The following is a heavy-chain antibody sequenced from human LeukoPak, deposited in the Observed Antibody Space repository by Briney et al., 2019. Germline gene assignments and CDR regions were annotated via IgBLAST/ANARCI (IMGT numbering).Heavy chain of an antibody. V-gene: IGHV1-46*01. J-gene: IGHJ4*02. CDR1: GYTFTSYA. D-gene: IGHD6-19*01. CDR3: ARGRRPYSSGLYYFDY. CDR2: INPSGGST. Sequence: ASVKVSCKASGYTFTSYAMNWVRQAPGQGLEWMGIINPSGGSTSYAQKFQGRVTMTRNTSISTAYMELSSLRSEDTAVYYCARGRRPYSSGLYYFDYWGQGTLVTVSS.